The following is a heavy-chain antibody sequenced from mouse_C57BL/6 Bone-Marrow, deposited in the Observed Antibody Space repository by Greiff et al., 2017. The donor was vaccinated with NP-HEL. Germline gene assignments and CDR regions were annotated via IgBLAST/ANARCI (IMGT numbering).Heavy chain of an antibody. CDR3: ARHYYYGSLFDY. CDR2: ISGGGGNT. D-gene: IGHD1-1*01. V-gene: IGHV5-9*01. Sequence: EVKVVESGGGLVKPGGSLKLSCAASGFTFSSYTMSWVRQTPEKRLEWVATISGGGGNTYYPDSVKGRFTISRDNAKNTLYLQMSSLRSEDTALYYCARHYYYGSLFDYWGQGTTLTVSS. J-gene: IGHJ2*01. CDR1: GFTFSSYT.